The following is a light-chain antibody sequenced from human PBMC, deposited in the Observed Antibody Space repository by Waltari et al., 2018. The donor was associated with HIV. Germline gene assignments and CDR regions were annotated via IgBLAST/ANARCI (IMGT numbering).Light chain of an antibody. CDR3: QSYDSRLSGSV. CDR1: GSNIGATYD. V-gene: IGLV1-40*01. CDR2: GNS. Sequence: SVLTQPPSVSGAPGQRVTISCSESGSNIGATYDVHWYQHPPGTAPKLLIYGNSNRPSGVPDRFAGSKSGTSASLAITGLQPEDEGDYYCQSYDSRLSGSVFGGGTKLTVL. J-gene: IGLJ2*01.